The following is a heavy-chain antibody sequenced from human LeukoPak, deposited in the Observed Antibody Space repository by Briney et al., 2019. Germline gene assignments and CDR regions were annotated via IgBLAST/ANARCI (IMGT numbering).Heavy chain of an antibody. V-gene: IGHV3-30*03. J-gene: IGHJ4*02. D-gene: IGHD5-18*01. Sequence: GGSLRLSCAASGFTFDDYGMSWVRQAPGKGLEWVAVISYDGSNKYYADSVKGRFTISRDNSKNTLYLQMNSLRAEDTAVYYCARDRGYGYDTSYYLDYWGQGTLVTVSS. CDR1: GFTFDDYG. CDR3: ARDRGYGYDTSYYLDY. CDR2: ISYDGSNK.